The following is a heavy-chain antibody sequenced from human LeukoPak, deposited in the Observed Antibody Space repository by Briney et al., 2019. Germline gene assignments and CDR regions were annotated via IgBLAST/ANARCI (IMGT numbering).Heavy chain of an antibody. CDR2: IKQDGSEK. CDR1: GFTFSSYW. Sequence: GGSLRLSCAASGFTFSSYWMSWVRQAPGKGLEWVANIKQDGSEKYYVDSVKGRFTISRDNAKNSLYLQMNSLRAEDTAVYYCASGYSYDYDPPRYWGQGTLVTVSS. CDR3: ASGYSYDYDPPRY. D-gene: IGHD5-18*01. V-gene: IGHV3-7*01. J-gene: IGHJ4*02.